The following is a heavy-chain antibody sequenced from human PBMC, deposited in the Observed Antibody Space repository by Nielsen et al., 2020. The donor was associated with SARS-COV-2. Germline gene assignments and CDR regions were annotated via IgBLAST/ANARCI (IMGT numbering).Heavy chain of an antibody. J-gene: IGHJ4*02. Sequence: ASVKVSCKASGYTFTSYAMHWVRQAPGQRLEWMGWISAYNGNTNYAQKLQGRVTMTTDTSTSTAYMELRSLRSDDTAVYYCARVRGVYSSSDLIDYWGQGTLVTVSS. CDR2: ISAYNGNT. CDR3: ARVRGVYSSSDLIDY. D-gene: IGHD6-6*01. V-gene: IGHV1-18*01. CDR1: GYTFTSYA.